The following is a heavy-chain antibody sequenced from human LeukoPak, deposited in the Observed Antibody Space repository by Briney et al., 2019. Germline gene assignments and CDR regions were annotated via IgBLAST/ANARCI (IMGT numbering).Heavy chain of an antibody. CDR1: GYTFTNYG. V-gene: IGHV1-18*01. J-gene: IGHJ4*02. Sequence: PKASVKVSCKTFGYTFTNYGISWVRQAPGQGLEWVGWINTYNGNTNYAQKFKGRVTMTTDASTTTAYMQLRGLRSDDSAVYYCARSGTLETDYWGQGTLVTVSS. D-gene: IGHD3-10*01. CDR2: INTYNGNT. CDR3: ARSGTLETDY.